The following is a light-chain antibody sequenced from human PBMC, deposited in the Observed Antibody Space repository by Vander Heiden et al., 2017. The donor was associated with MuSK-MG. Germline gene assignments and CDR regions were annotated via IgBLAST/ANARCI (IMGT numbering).Light chain of an antibody. V-gene: IGLV2-14*01. J-gene: IGLJ2*01. CDR1: SSDVGGYNY. CDR3: SSYTSSSTPLV. CDR2: DVS. Sequence: QSALTQPASVSGSPGRSITISCTGTSSDVGGYNYVSWYLQHPGTAPKLMIYDVSNRPSGVSNRFSGSKSGNTASLTIFGLQAEDEADYYCSSYTSSSTPLVFGGGTKLTVL.